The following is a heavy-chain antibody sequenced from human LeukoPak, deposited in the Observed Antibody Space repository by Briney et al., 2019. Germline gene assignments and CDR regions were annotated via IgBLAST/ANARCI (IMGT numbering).Heavy chain of an antibody. V-gene: IGHV4-4*07. CDR2: IYTSGST. J-gene: IGHJ3*02. Sequence: SETLSLTCTVSGGSISAYYWSWIRQPAGKGLEWIGRIYTSGSTNYNPSLKSRVTMSVDTSKNQFSLELSSVTAADTAVYYCARAPPHYDSSGYYSSDAFDIWGQGTMVTVSS. D-gene: IGHD3-22*01. CDR3: ARAPPHYDSSGYYSSDAFDI. CDR1: GGSISAYY.